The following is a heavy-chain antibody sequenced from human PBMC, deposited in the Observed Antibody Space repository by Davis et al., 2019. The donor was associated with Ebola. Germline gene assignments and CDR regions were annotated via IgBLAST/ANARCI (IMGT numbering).Heavy chain of an antibody. D-gene: IGHD3-3*01. J-gene: IGHJ4*02. V-gene: IGHV3-30-3*01. CDR2: ISYDGSNK. CDR1: GFTFSSYA. CDR3: AKAQYDFFDY. Sequence: GESLKISCAASGFTFSSYAMHWVRQAPGKGLEWVAVISYDGSNKYYADSVKGRFTISRDNSKNTLYLQMNSLRAEDTAVYYCAKAQYDFFDYWGQGTLVTVSS.